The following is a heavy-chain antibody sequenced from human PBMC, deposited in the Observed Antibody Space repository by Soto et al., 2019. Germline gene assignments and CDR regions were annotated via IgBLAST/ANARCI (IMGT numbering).Heavy chain of an antibody. V-gene: IGHV3-33*01. D-gene: IGHD6-13*01. J-gene: IGHJ5*02. CDR1: GFTFSSYG. CDR3: ARDPPPYSSSWLNWFDP. Sequence: GGSLRLSCAASGFTFSSYGMHWVRQAPGKGLEWVAVIWYDGSNKYYADSVKGRFTISRDNSKKTLYLQMNSLRAEDTAVYYCARDPPPYSSSWLNWFDPWGQGTLVTVSS. CDR2: IWYDGSNK.